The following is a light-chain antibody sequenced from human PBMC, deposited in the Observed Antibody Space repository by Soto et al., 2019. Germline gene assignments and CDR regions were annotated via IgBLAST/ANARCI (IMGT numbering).Light chain of an antibody. Sequence: EIVLTQSPGTLSLSPGERATLSCRASQSINSRYLAWYQQKPGQAPRLLIYGASSRATGIPDRFSGSGSWTDFTLTISRLEPEDFAVYYCQQFESSPGFTFAPGTKVDIK. CDR1: QSINSRY. CDR3: QQFESSPGFT. V-gene: IGKV3-20*01. J-gene: IGKJ3*01. CDR2: GAS.